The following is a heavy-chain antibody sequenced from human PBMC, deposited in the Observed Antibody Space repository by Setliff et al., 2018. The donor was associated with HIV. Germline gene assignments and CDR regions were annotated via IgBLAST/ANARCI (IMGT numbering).Heavy chain of an antibody. J-gene: IGHJ4*02. CDR3: ARWGPMDLWSDY. V-gene: IGHV1-46*01. Sequence: ASVKVSCKASEDTFTSYHMHWVRQAPGQGLEWMGISNPSGGSTSYAQKFQDRVTMTSDTSTSTVSLDLSSLRSEDTAVYYCARWGPMDLWSDYWGQGTLVTVSS. CDR2: SNPSGGST. D-gene: IGHD3-10*01. CDR1: EDTFTSYH.